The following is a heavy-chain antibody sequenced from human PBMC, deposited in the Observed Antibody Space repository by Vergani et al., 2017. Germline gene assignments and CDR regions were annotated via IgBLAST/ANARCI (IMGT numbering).Heavy chain of an antibody. CDR3: ARGPTSSRGYFDF. V-gene: IGHV4-34*02. D-gene: IGHD6-13*01. Sequence: QVQLQQWGAGVVKPSGTLSLTCAVFGESFSSFYWSWIRQPPGKGLEWIGEINNDGHTNYNPSLKSRVTVSAGTSRSQFSLNLTSVTAADTAVYFCARGPTSSRGYFDFWGQGLLVTVSS. CDR1: GESFSSFY. CDR2: INNDGHT. J-gene: IGHJ4*02.